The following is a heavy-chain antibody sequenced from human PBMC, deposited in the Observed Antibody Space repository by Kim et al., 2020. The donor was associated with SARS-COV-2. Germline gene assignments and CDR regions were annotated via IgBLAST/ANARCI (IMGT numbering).Heavy chain of an antibody. V-gene: IGHV3-30*04. Sequence: GGSLRLSCVTSGLYVIHWVRQAPGKGLEWVAAMSFDGFSKYFADSVNGRFTISRDDSKNTVWLQLNNLRDEDSAMYYCATEGGTSGRCGYFDYWSKGTLV. J-gene: IGHJ4*02. CDR2: MSFDGFSK. CDR1: GLYV. D-gene: IGHD5-12*01. CDR3: ATEGGTSGRCGYFDY.